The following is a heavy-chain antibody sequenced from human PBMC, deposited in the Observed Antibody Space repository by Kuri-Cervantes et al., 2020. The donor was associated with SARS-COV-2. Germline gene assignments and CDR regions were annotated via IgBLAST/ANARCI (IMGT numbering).Heavy chain of an antibody. J-gene: IGHJ6*03. CDR1: GFTFDDYA. V-gene: IGHV3-9*01. Sequence: GRSLRLSCPASGFTFDDYAMHWVRQVPGKGLEWDSGINWNSAIIDYADSMKGRFTISRDNAKNSLYLQMNSLRADDTALYYCAKDSGIAILGYYMDVWGKGTMVTVSS. D-gene: IGHD3-16*01. CDR2: INWNSAII. CDR3: AKDSGIAILGYYMDV.